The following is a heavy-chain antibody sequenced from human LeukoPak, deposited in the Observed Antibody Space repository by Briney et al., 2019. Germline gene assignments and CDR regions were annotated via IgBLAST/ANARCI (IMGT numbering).Heavy chain of an antibody. J-gene: IGHJ5*02. V-gene: IGHV4-4*07. CDR2: IYTSGST. CDR3: ARGGSSSWYDKDNWFDP. D-gene: IGHD6-13*01. Sequence: PSETLSLTCTVSGGSISSYYWSWIRQPAGKGLEWIGRIYTSGSTNYNPSLKSRVTMSVDTSKNQFSLKLSSVTAADTAVYYCARGGSSSWYDKDNWFDPWGQGTLVTVSS. CDR1: GGSISSYY.